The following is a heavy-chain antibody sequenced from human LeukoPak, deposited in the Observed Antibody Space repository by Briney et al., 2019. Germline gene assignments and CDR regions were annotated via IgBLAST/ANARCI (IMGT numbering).Heavy chain of an antibody. CDR3: ARDSRSRSGNDAFDI. V-gene: IGHV3-48*03. CDR2: ISSSGSTI. D-gene: IGHD2-15*01. CDR1: GFTFSSYE. Sequence: GGSLRLSCAASGFTFSSYEMNWVRQAPGKGLEWISYISSSGSTIYYADSVKGRFIISRDNAKNSMYLQMNSLRAEDTAVYYCARDSRSRSGNDAFDIWGQGTMVTVSS. J-gene: IGHJ3*02.